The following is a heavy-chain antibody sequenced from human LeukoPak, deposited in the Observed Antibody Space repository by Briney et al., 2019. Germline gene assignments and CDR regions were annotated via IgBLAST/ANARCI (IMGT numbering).Heavy chain of an antibody. Sequence: SETLSLTCTVSGGSVSSGSHFWTWIRQSPGRGLEWIGNIFYSGTTNYNPSLKSRITMSVDSSDNQFSLKLSSVTAADTAVYYCARDQNLWFQGPNYNYGMDVWGQGIKVTVSS. J-gene: IGHJ6*02. CDR1: GGSVSSGSHF. V-gene: IGHV4-61*01. CDR3: ARDQNLWFQGPNYNYGMDV. D-gene: IGHD2-21*01. CDR2: IFYSGTT.